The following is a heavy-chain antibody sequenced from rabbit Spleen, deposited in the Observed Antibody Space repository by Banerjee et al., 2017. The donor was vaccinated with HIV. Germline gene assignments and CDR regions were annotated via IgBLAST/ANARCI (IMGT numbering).Heavy chain of an antibody. J-gene: IGHJ6*01. D-gene: IGHD8-1*01. CDR1: GVSFSGDSY. CDR2: IYVGSSGST. V-gene: IGHV1S40*01. Sequence: QSLEESGGDLVKPGASLTLTCTASGVSFSGDSYMCWVRQAPGKGLEWIACIYVGSSGSTDYATWAKGRFTISKTSSTTVTLQMTSLTVADTATYFCARDTGSSFSSYGMDLWGPGTLVTVS. CDR3: ARDTGSSFSSYGMDL.